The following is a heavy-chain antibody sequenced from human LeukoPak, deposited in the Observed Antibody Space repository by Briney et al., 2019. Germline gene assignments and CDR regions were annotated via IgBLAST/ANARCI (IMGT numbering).Heavy chain of an antibody. V-gene: IGHV3-23*01. D-gene: IGHD2-15*01. Sequence: PGGSLGLSCAASGFTFSSYAMSWVRQAPGKGLEWVSAISGSGGSTYYADSVKGRFTISRDNSKNTLYLQMNSLRAEDTAVYYCARGDRRANYYYYGMDVWGQGTTVTVSS. CDR3: ARGDRRANYYYYGMDV. CDR2: ISGSGGST. J-gene: IGHJ6*02. CDR1: GFTFSSYA.